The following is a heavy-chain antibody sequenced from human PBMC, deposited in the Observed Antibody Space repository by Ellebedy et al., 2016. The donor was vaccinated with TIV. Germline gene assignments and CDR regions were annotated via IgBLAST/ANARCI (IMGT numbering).Heavy chain of an antibody. D-gene: IGHD5-18*01. V-gene: IGHV1-69*06. CDR2: LIPMFGTA. CDR1: GGTFNIYA. J-gene: IGHJ6*02. CDR3: AGGHSYGSNYFVVDA. Sequence: AASVKVSCKASGGTFNIYAISWVRRAPRQELEWKGGLIPMFGTAKYAQKVQGRVTITADKSTRTGYMELSSLTSEDTAVYYCAGGHSYGSNYFVVDAWGQGTTVSVPS.